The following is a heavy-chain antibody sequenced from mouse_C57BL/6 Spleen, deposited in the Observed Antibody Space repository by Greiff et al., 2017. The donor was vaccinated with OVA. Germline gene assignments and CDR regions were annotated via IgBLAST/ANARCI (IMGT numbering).Heavy chain of an antibody. D-gene: IGHD1-1*01. V-gene: IGHV5-17*01. CDR2: ISSGSSTI. CDR1: GFTFSDYG. J-gene: IGHJ1*03. CDR3: ASGNPYYGSSYWYCDV. Sequence: EVKVVESGGGLVKPGGSLKLSCAASGFTFSDYGMHWVRQAPEKGLEWVAYISSGSSTIYYADTVKGRFTISRDNAKNTLFLQMTSLRSEDTAMYYCASGNPYYGSSYWYCDVWGTGTTVTVSS.